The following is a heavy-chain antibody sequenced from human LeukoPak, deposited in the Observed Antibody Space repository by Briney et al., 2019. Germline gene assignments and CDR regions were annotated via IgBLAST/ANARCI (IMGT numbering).Heavy chain of an antibody. D-gene: IGHD2-15*01. J-gene: IGHJ6*02. CDR3: ARSKTVVHYGMDV. CDR2: IYYSGST. Sequence: PETLSLTCTVSGGSISSYYWSWIRQPPGKGLEWIGYIYYSGSTNYNPSLKSRVTISVDTSKNQFSLKLSSVTAADTAVYYCARSKTVVHYGMDVWGQGTTVTVSS. V-gene: IGHV4-59*08. CDR1: GGSISSYY.